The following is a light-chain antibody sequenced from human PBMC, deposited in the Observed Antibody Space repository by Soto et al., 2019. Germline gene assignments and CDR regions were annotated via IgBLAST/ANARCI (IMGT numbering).Light chain of an antibody. CDR1: SSGVGAYNY. CDR2: EVS. CDR3: SSYTSSSTLYV. V-gene: IGLV2-14*01. J-gene: IGLJ1*01. Sequence: QSVLTQPASVSGSPGQSITISCTGTSSGVGAYNYVSWYQQHPGKAPKLMIYEVSNRPSGVSNRFSGSKSGNTASLTISGLQAEDEADYYCSSYTSSSTLYVXGTGTRSPS.